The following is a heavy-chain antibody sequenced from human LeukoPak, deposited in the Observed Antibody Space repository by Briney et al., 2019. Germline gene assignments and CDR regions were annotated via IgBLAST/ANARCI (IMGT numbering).Heavy chain of an antibody. CDR3: AREYSGYDGNNWFDP. D-gene: IGHD5-12*01. J-gene: IGHJ5*02. CDR2: INPSGGST. CDR1: GYTFTSYY. Sequence: GASVKVSCKASGYTFTSYYMHWVRQAPGQGLEWMGIINPSGGSTSYAQKFQGRVTMTRDMSTSTVYMELSSLRSEDTAVYYCAREYSGYDGNNWFDPWGQGTLVTVSS. V-gene: IGHV1-46*01.